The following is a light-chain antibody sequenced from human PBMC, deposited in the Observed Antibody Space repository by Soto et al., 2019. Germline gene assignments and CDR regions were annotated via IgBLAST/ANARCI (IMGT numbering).Light chain of an antibody. CDR1: SSDVGGYNS. V-gene: IGLV2-8*01. CDR3: SSYAGSNNYV. Sequence: QSALTQPPSASGSPGQSVTISCTGTSSDVGGYNSVSWYQHHPGKAPKLMIYEVSKRPSGVPDRFSGSTSANTASLTVSGLLAEDEADYYCSSYAGSNNYVFGTGTKLTVL. J-gene: IGLJ1*01. CDR2: EVS.